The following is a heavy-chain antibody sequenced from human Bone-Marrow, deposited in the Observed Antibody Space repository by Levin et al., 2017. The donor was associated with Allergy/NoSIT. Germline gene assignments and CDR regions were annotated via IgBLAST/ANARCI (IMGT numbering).Heavy chain of an antibody. Sequence: GGSLRLSCAASGLSFSNYDMNWVRQAPGKGLELVSSISGGSSRIYYADSVKGRFTISRDNAKNSLYLQMNSLRVEDTAVYYCASWAMFYYDGSDFDYFYYGMDVWGQGTTVTVSS. D-gene: IGHD3-16*01. J-gene: IGHJ6*02. CDR2: ISGGSSRI. V-gene: IGHV3-21*06. CDR3: ASWAMFYYDGSDFDYFYYGMDV. CDR1: GLSFSNYD.